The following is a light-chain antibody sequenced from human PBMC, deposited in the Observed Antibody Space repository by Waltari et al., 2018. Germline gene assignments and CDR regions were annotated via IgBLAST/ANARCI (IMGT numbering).Light chain of an antibody. V-gene: IGKV3-11*01. CDR1: QSVYNS. J-gene: IGKJ4*01. CDR3: QQRANWPPLT. CDR2: GAS. Sequence: EVVLTQSPATLSLSPGERATLSCRASQSVYNSLAWYQQKPGHAPRLLTYGASPTSTGIPARFSGSGSGTGFTLTISSLEPEDVAVYYCQQRANWPPLTFGGWTKVEIK.